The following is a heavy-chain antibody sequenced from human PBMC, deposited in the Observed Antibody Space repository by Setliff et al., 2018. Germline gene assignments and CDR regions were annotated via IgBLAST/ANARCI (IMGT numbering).Heavy chain of an antibody. CDR3: ARQPMDTIMVTFDY. CDR1: GYTFTGYY. V-gene: IGHV1-2*02. J-gene: IGHJ4*02. CDR2: INPNNGDT. Sequence: ASVKVSCKASGYTFTGYYIHWVRQAPGQGLEWMGWINPNNGDTKSAQKFQGRLTMTRDTSISTAYMELSSLRSDDTAVYYCARQPMDTIMVTFDYWGQGIPVTVSS. D-gene: IGHD5-12*01.